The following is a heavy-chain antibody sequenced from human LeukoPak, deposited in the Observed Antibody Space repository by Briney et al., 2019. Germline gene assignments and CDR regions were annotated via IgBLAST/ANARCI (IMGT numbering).Heavy chain of an antibody. CDR3: ARGGDGNRRDFDY. J-gene: IGHJ4*02. D-gene: IGHD5-24*01. CDR2: INPNSGDP. V-gene: IGHV1-2*02. CDR1: GYTFTAYY. Sequence: ASMKVSCKASGYTFTAYYMHWLRQAPGQGLQWMGWINPNSGDPNYAQTFQGRVTMTRDTSISTAYMQLNSLRSDDTAVYYCARGGDGNRRDFDYWGQGTLATVSS.